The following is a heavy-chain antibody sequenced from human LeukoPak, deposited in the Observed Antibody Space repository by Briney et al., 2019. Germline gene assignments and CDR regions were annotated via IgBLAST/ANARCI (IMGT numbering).Heavy chain of an antibody. V-gene: IGHV4-34*01. D-gene: IGHD6-19*01. CDR2: INHSGST. J-gene: IGHJ2*01. Sequence: PSETLSLTCAVYGGSFSAYYWSWIRQPPGKGLKWIGEINHSGSTNYSPSLKSRVTISIDASKNQFSLKLTPVTAADTAVYYCARGFTLLGSGWLDLWGRGTLVTVSS. CDR1: GGSFSAYY. CDR3: ARGFTLLGSGWLDL.